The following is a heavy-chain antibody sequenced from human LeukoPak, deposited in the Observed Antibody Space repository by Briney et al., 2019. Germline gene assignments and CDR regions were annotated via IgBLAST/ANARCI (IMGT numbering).Heavy chain of an antibody. V-gene: IGHV1-69*13. CDR2: IIPIFGTA. CDR3: AGAVVPGDAFDI. CDR1: GGTFSSYA. J-gene: IGHJ3*02. D-gene: IGHD4-23*01. Sequence: SVKVSCKASGGTFSSYAIRWVRQAPGQGLEWMGGIIPIFGTANYAQKFQGRVTITADESTSTAYMELSSLRSEDTAVYYCAGAVVPGDAFDIWGQGTMVTVSS.